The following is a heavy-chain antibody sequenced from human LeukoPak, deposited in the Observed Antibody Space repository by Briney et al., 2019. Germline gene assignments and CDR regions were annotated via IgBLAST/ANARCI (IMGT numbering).Heavy chain of an antibody. CDR3: ARHKSGSYRRYFDY. CDR2: IYYSGST. V-gene: IGHV4-39*01. CDR1: GGSISSSSYY. D-gene: IGHD1-26*01. J-gene: IGHJ4*02. Sequence: SETLSLTCTVSGGSISSSSYYWGWIRQPPGKGLDWIGSIYYSGSTYYNESLKSRVTISVDTSKNQFSLRLSSVTAADTAVYYCARHKSGSYRRYFDYWGQGTLVTVSS.